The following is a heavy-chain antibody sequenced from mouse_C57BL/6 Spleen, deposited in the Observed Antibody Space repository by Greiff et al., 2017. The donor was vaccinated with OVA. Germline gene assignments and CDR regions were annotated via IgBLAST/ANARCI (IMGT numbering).Heavy chain of an antibody. CDR3: ARLDGSSWYFDV. Sequence: QVQLQQPGAELVRPGSSVKLSCKASGYTFTSYWMHWVKQRPIQGLEWIGNIDPSDSETHYNQKFKDKATLTVDKSSSTAYMQLSSLTSEDSAVYYCARLDGSSWYFDVWGTGTTVTVSS. J-gene: IGHJ1*03. CDR1: GYTFTSYW. V-gene: IGHV1-52*01. CDR2: IDPSDSET. D-gene: IGHD1-1*01.